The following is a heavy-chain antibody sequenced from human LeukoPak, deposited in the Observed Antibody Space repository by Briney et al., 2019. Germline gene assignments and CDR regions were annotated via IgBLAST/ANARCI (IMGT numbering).Heavy chain of an antibody. CDR3: SKDIVVVPAVMWVY. CDR1: GFTFYSYA. V-gene: IGHV3-23*01. D-gene: IGHD2-2*01. J-gene: IGHJ4*02. CDR2: ISGSGGST. Sequence: GGSLRHSCAASGFTFYSYAMSWVRQAAGKGLDWVSAISGSGGSTDYADSGKGRFTISRDNSKNKQHLQLKSLRAEYTAVCYFSKDIVVVPAVMWVYWGQGPLDSVPS.